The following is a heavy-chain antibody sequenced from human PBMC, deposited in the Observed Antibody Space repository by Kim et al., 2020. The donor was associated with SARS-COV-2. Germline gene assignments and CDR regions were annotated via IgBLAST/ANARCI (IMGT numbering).Heavy chain of an antibody. CDR1: GFTFSSYS. D-gene: IGHD1-20*01. V-gene: IGHV3-21*01. Sequence: GGSLRLSCAASGFTFSSYSMNWVRQAPGKGLEWVSSTSNSSSYIYYTDSVKGRFTISRDNPKSALYLQMNNLRAEDTAVYYCARDEGDGIYGLDVWGQGATVTVSS. J-gene: IGHJ6*02. CDR2: TSNSSSYI. CDR3: ARDEGDGIYGLDV.